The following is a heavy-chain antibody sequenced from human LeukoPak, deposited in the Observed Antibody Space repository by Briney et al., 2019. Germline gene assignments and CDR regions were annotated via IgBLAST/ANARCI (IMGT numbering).Heavy chain of an antibody. CDR2: TYYRSKWYN. J-gene: IGHJ4*02. Sequence: SQTLSLTCAISGDSVSSNSATWNWIRQSPSRGLEWLGRTYYRSKWYNEYAVSVKSRITINPDTSKNQFSLQLNSVTPEDTAVYYCARDGCSSTSCLGGFDYWGQGTLVTVSS. CDR3: ARDGCSSTSCLGGFDY. V-gene: IGHV6-1*01. CDR1: GDSVSSNSAT. D-gene: IGHD2-2*01.